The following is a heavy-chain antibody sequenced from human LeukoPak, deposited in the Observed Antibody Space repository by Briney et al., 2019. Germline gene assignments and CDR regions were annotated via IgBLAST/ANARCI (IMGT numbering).Heavy chain of an antibody. CDR2: IIPIFGTT. J-gene: IGHJ4*02. D-gene: IGHD5-18*01. Sequence: SVKVSCKASGGTFSSYASSWVRQAPGQGLEWMGGIIPIFGTTNYAQKFQGRVTVATDKSTGTAYMELSGLRSEDTAVYYCARGEGYSYGPVKYWGRGTLVTVSS. CDR1: GGTFSSYA. CDR3: ARGEGYSYGPVKY. V-gene: IGHV1-69*05.